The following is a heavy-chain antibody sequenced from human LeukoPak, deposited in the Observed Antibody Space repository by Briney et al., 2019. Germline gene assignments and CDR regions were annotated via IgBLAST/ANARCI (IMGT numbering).Heavy chain of an antibody. CDR3: AILPMYDILTGYSFYWYFDL. D-gene: IGHD3-9*01. Sequence: GGSLRLSCAASGFTFSSYSMNWVRQAPGKGLEWISYISSSSITIYYADSVKGRFTISRDNAKNSLYLQMNSLRAEDTAVYYCAILPMYDILTGYSFYWYFDLWDRGTLVTVSS. J-gene: IGHJ2*01. V-gene: IGHV3-48*01. CDR1: GFTFSSYS. CDR2: ISSSSITI.